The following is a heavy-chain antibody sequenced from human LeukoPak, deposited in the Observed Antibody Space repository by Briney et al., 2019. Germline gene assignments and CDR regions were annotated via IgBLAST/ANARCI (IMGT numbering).Heavy chain of an antibody. V-gene: IGHV3-30*18. CDR2: ISYDGSNK. J-gene: IGHJ4*02. D-gene: IGHD3-10*01. CDR1: GFTFSSYG. CDR3: AKDGYGSGSSNYFDY. Sequence: PGRSLRLSCAASGFTFSSYGMHRVRQAPGKGLEWVAVISYDGSNKYYADSVKGRFTISRDNSKNTLYLQMNSLRAEDTAVYYCAKDGYGSGSSNYFDYWGQGTLVTVSS.